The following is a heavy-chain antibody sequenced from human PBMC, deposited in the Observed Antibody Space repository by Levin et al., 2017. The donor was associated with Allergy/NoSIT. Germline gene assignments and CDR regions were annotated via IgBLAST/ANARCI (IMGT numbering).Heavy chain of an antibody. V-gene: IGHV3-15*01. CDR3: VADLPGSTGPIIY. D-gene: IGHD3-10*01. J-gene: IGHJ4*02. CDR2: IKSKTAGGTI. Sequence: GGSLRLSCAASGFTFSNAWMNWVRQAPGKGLEWVGRIKSKTAGGTIDYAAPVKGRFTISRDDSKNTLYLQMNSLKAEDTAFYYCVADLPGSTGPIIYWGQGTLVTVSS. CDR1: GFTFSNAW.